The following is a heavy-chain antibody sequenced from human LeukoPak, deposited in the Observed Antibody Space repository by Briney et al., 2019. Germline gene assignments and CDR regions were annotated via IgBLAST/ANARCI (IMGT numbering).Heavy chain of an antibody. J-gene: IGHJ4*02. V-gene: IGHV4-39*01. Sequence: SETLSLTCTVSDGSISSSSYYWGWIRQPPGKGLEWIGSIYYSGSTYYNPSLKSRVTISVDTSKNQFSLKLSSVTAADTAVYYCASLEYYADYWGQGTLVTVSS. CDR3: ASLEYYADY. CDR1: DGSISSSSYY. CDR2: IYYSGST.